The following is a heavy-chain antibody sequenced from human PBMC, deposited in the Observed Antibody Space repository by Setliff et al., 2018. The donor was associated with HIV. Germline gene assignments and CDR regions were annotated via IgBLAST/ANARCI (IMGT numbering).Heavy chain of an antibody. CDR3: ARARSDWYNVRPYYFDL. J-gene: IGHJ4*02. V-gene: IGHV4-30-4*01. CDR1: GASFVGDNH. D-gene: IGHD6-19*01. CDR2: FMYTDIHYVNYLN. Sequence: SETLSLTCTVSGASFVGDNHWSWIRQTPERGLEWIAYFMYTDIHYVNYLNYRNPSLASRLSISVDKSKNQFSLTLSSVTAADTAVYYCARARSDWYNVRPYYFDLWGQGTPVTVS.